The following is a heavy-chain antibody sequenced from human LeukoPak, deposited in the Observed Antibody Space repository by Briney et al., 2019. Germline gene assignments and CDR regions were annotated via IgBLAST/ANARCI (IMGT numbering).Heavy chain of an antibody. CDR3: ARSDYYGMDV. CDR2: ITSSSSYI. CDR1: GFTFSSYS. V-gene: IGHV3-21*01. J-gene: IGHJ6*02. Sequence: PGGSLRLSCAASGFTFSSYSMNWVRQAPGKGLEWVSSITSSSSYIYYADSVKGRFTISRDNAKNSLYLRMDSLRAEDTAVYYCARSDYYGMDVWGQGTTVTVSS.